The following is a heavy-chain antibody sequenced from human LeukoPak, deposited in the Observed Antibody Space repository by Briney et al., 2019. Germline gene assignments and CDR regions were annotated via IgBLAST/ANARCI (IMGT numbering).Heavy chain of an antibody. CDR2: ISSSSSYI. CDR3: AKDPNGDYVGAFDF. J-gene: IGHJ3*01. Sequence: GGSLRLSCAASGFTFSSYAMGWVRQAPGKGLEWVSSISSSSSYIYHADSVKGRFTISRDNAKNSLYLQMNSLRAEDTAVYYCAKDPNGDYVGAFDFWGLGTMVTVSS. V-gene: IGHV3-21*04. CDR1: GFTFSSYA. D-gene: IGHD4-17*01.